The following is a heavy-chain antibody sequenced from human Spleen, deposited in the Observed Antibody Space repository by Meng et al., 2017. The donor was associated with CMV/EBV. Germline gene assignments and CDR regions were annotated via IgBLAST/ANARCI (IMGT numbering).Heavy chain of an antibody. D-gene: IGHD3-9*01. CDR2: IYWDDDK. J-gene: IGHJ5*02. CDR1: GFSLSTSGVG. Sequence: QITLKESGXTLVKXXXPLPLTCXFSGFSLSTSGVGVGWIRQPPGKALEWLALIYWDDDKRYSPSLKSRLTITKDTSKNQVVLTMTNMDPVDTATYYCAHSRGLRYFDWGWFDPWGQGTMVTVSS. V-gene: IGHV2-5*02. CDR3: AHSRGLRYFDWGWFDP.